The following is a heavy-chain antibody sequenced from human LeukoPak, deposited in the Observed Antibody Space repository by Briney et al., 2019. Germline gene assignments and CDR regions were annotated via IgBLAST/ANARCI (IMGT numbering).Heavy chain of an antibody. J-gene: IGHJ4*02. CDR3: ARVSPYYYGSGSYYIRDGY. CDR2: MNPNSGNT. Sequence: ASVTVFCTASGYTFTSYDINWVRQATGQGLEWMGWMNPNSGNTGYAQKFQGRVTMTRNTSISTAYVELSSLRSDDTAVCYCARVSPYYYGSGSYYIRDGYWGQGTLVTVSS. D-gene: IGHD3-10*01. CDR1: GYTFTSYD. V-gene: IGHV1-8*01.